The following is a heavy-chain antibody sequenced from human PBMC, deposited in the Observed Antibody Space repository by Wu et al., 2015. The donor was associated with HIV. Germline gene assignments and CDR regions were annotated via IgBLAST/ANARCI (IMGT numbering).Heavy chain of an antibody. CDR2: MNPHTGNT. CDR1: GYTFTSFD. CDR3: ARGRVVRGVKXTGRP. D-gene: IGHD3-10*01. Sequence: QMQLVQSGAEVKKPGASVKVSCKTSGYTFTSFDINWVRQATGQGLEWMGWMNPHTGNTGYAQKFQGRVTMTRDTSISTAYMELSSLKFEDTAVYYCARGRVVRGVKXTGRPWGQGTLVTVSS. J-gene: IGHJ5*02. V-gene: IGHV1-8*01.